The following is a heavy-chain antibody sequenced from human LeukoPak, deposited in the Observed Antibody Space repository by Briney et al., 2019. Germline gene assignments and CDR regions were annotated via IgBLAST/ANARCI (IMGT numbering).Heavy chain of an antibody. Sequence: GGSLRLSCAVSGFTVSSNYMSWVRQAPGKELEWVSVIYSGGSTYYADSVKGRFTISRDNSKNTLYLQMNSLRAEDTAVYYCAKGRFLEWPPRLDYWGQGTLVTVSS. CDR2: IYSGGST. J-gene: IGHJ4*02. V-gene: IGHV3-53*01. D-gene: IGHD3-3*01. CDR1: GFTVSSNY. CDR3: AKGRFLEWPPRLDY.